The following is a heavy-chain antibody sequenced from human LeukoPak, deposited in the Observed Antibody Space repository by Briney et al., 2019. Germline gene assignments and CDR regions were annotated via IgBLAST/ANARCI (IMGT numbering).Heavy chain of an antibody. Sequence: GGSLRLSCAASGFTFSIYAMSWVRQAPGKGLEWVSSISGTSGNTYYADSVKGRFAISRDNSKDTLYLQMNSLRAEDTAIYYCAKDFYDSSGSRYDYWGQGTLVTVSS. CDR1: GFTFSIYA. J-gene: IGHJ4*02. CDR2: ISGTSGNT. D-gene: IGHD3-22*01. CDR3: AKDFYDSSGSRYDY. V-gene: IGHV3-23*01.